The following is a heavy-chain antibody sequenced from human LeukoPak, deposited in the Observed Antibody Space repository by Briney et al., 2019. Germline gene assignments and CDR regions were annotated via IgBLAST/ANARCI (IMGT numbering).Heavy chain of an antibody. J-gene: IGHJ5*02. Sequence: GGSLRLSCAASGFTVSSNYMSWVRQAPGKGLEWVSVIYSGGSTYYADSVKGRFTISRDNSKNTLYLQMNSPRAEDTAVYYCAREDCSGGSCYCTWGQGTLVTVSS. CDR1: GFTVSSNY. V-gene: IGHV3-53*01. CDR2: IYSGGST. CDR3: AREDCSGGSCYCT. D-gene: IGHD2-15*01.